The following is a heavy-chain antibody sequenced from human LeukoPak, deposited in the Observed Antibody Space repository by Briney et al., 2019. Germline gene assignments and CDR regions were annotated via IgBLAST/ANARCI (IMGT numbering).Heavy chain of an antibody. CDR3: ASYGVVLATYGSPSPFVY. V-gene: IGHV4-61*02. Sequence: PSETLSLTCTVSGGSISSGSYYWSWIRQPAGKGLEWIGRIYTSGSTNYNPSLKSRVTISVDTSKNQFSLKLSSVTAADTAVYYCASYGVVLATYGSPSPFVYWGQGTLVTVSS. D-gene: IGHD3-16*01. J-gene: IGHJ4*02. CDR2: IYTSGST. CDR1: GGSISSGSYY.